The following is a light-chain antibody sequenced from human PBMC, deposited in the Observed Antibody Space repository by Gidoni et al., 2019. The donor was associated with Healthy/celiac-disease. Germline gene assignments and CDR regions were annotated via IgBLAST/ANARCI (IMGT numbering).Light chain of an antibody. V-gene: IGKV1-39*01. CDR1: QSISSY. J-gene: IGKJ1*01. CDR3: QQSYSTPQT. CDR2: AAS. Sequence: DIQMTQSPSSLSASVGDRVTIPCRASQSISSYLNWYQQKPGKAPKLLIYAASSLQSGVPSRFSGSGSGTDFTLTISSLQPEDCATYYCQQSYSTPQTCGQGTKVEIK.